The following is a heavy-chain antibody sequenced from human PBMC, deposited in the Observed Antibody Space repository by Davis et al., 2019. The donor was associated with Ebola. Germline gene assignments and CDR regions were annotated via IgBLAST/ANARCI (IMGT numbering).Heavy chain of an antibody. CDR2: IQTGGTI. CDR1: GFTVSSNY. CDR3: AKDDGTGWYYYGMDV. D-gene: IGHD3-10*01. V-gene: IGHV3-53*05. J-gene: IGHJ6*02. Sequence: GESLKISCAASGFTVSSNYMSWVRQAPGKGLEWVSLIQTGGTIHSADSVKGRFTISRDNSKNTLYLQMNSLRAEDTAVDYCAKDDGTGWYYYGMDVWGQGTTVTVSS.